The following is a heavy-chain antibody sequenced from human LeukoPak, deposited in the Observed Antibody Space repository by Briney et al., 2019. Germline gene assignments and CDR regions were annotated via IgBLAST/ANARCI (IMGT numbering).Heavy chain of an antibody. J-gene: IGHJ4*02. Sequence: GRSLRLSCVVSGFTFSGNWMHWVRQGPGKGLMCVARIKKDGTYRDYADSVKGRFTISRDNAKNTLFLQMDSLRDEDTAVYYCARDDDVYGIDYWGQGTLVTVSS. CDR2: IKKDGTYR. CDR3: ARDDDVYGIDY. D-gene: IGHD3-16*01. CDR1: GFTFSGNW. V-gene: IGHV3-74*01.